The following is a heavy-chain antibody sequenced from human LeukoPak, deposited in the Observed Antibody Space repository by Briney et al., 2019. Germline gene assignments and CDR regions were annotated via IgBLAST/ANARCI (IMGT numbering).Heavy chain of an antibody. J-gene: IGHJ5*02. Sequence: SQTLSLTCTVSGGSISSSSYYWGWIRQPPGKGLEWIGSIYYSGSTYYNPSLKSRVTISVDTSKNQFSLKLSSVTAADTAVYYCARVQSRLYLNWFDPWGQGTLVTVSS. CDR2: IYYSGST. V-gene: IGHV4-39*07. CDR3: ARVQSRLYLNWFDP. D-gene: IGHD3-16*02. CDR1: GGSISSSSYY.